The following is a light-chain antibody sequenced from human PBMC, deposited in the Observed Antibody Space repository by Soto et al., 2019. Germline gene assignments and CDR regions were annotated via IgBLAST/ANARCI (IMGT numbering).Light chain of an antibody. CDR2: DPS. Sequence: EIQLTEAASTLSESIGDRVTITCRASQSISSRMAWYQQKPGKAPKLLIYDPSKPERGVPSRFSGSGSGTEFSLAISSLQPDDFATYFCQQYDSYYLTFGQGTKVDIK. V-gene: IGKV1-5*01. CDR1: QSISSR. CDR3: QQYDSYYLT. J-gene: IGKJ1*01.